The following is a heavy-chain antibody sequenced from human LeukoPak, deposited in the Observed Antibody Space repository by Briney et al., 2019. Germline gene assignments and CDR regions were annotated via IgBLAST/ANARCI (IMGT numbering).Heavy chain of an antibody. J-gene: IGHJ4*02. D-gene: IGHD6-19*01. V-gene: IGHV4-39*07. CDR2: IYYSGST. CDR3: ARGGAVAGFDYLDY. CDR1: GGSISSSSYY. Sequence: SETLSLTCTVSGGSISSSSYYWGWIRQPPGKGLEWIGSIYYSGSTYYNPSLKSRVTISVDTSKNQFSLKLSSVTAADTAVYYCARGGAVAGFDYLDYWGQGSLVTVSS.